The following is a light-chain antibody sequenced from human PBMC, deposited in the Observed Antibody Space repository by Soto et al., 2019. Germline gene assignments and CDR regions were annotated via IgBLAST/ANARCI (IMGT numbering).Light chain of an antibody. CDR1: SSNIGAGYD. J-gene: IGLJ1*01. CDR3: QSYDNTLSGYV. Sequence: QSVLTQPPSVSGAPGQRVTIFCTGSSSNIGAGYDVHWYQQLPGTAPKLLIYGNSKRPSGVPDRFSGSKSGTSASLAITGLQAEDEADYYCQSYDNTLSGYVFGTGTKVTVL. V-gene: IGLV1-40*01. CDR2: GNS.